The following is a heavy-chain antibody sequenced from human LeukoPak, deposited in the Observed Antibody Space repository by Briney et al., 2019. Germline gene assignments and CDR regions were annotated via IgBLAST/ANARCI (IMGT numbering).Heavy chain of an antibody. Sequence: SETLSLTCTVSGGSISSSSYYWGWIRQPPGKGLEWIGSIYYSGSTYYNPSLKSRVTISVDTSKNQFSLKLSSVTAADTAVYYCARDYDILTGYLWYFDLWGRGTLVTVSS. J-gene: IGHJ2*01. V-gene: IGHV4-39*07. CDR2: IYYSGST. CDR3: ARDYDILTGYLWYFDL. D-gene: IGHD3-9*01. CDR1: GGSISSSSYY.